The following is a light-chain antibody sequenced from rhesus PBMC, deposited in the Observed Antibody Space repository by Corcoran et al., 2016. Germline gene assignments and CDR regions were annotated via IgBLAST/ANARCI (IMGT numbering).Light chain of an antibody. CDR1: RGISNW. Sequence: DIQMTQSPSSLSASVGDRVTITCRASRGISNWLAWYPQKPGKAPQLLIYRASNLETGVPYRFSGSGSGTDFTLTISSLQPEDIATYYCQQPDNSPYSFGQGTKVEIK. V-gene: IGKV1-69*01. J-gene: IGKJ2*01. CDR2: RAS. CDR3: QQPDNSPYS.